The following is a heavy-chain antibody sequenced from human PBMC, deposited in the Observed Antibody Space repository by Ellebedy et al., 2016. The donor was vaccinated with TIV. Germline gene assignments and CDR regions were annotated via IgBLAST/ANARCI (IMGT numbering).Heavy chain of an antibody. CDR1: GFTFSNYW. CDR3: ARDLGHSGYDLFDS. Sequence: GESLKISCAASGFTFSNYWMTWVRQAPGRGLEWVANMKQDGSEEHYVDSVKGRFIISRDNAKNSLYLQMNSLRAEDTAVYYCARDLGHSGYDLFDSWGQGTLVTVSA. J-gene: IGHJ4*02. CDR2: MKQDGSEE. D-gene: IGHD5-12*01. V-gene: IGHV3-7*03.